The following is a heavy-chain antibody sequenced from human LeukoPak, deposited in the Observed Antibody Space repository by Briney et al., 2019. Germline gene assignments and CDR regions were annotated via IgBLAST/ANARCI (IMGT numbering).Heavy chain of an antibody. CDR1: GYTFTSYG. CDR2: ISAYNGNT. CDR3: ARDRPNSSGWNGDY. J-gene: IGHJ4*02. D-gene: IGHD6-19*01. V-gene: IGHV1-18*01. Sequence: ASVKVXCKASGYTFTSYGISWVRQAPGQGLXWMGWISAYNGNTNYAQKLQGRVTMTTDTSTSTAYMELRSLRSDDAAVYYCARDRPNSSGWNGDYWGQGTLVTVSS.